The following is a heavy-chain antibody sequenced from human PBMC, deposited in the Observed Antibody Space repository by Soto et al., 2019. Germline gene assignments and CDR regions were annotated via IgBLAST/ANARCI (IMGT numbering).Heavy chain of an antibody. CDR2: ISAYNGNT. CDR1: GYTFTSYG. D-gene: IGHD5-12*01. V-gene: IGHV1-18*01. J-gene: IGHJ6*02. CDR3: ARDSGYAKDYYYYYGMGV. Sequence: ASVKVSCKASGYTFTSYGISWVRLAPGQGLEWMGWISAYNGNTNYAQKLQGRVTMTTDTSTSTVYMELRSLRSDDTAVYYCARDSGYAKDYYYYYGMGVWGQGTTVTVSS.